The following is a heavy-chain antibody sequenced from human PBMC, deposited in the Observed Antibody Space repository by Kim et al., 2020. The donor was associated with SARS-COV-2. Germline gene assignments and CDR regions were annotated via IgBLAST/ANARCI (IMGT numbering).Heavy chain of an antibody. CDR1: GFTFSSYG. V-gene: IGHV3-30*18. D-gene: IGHD6-19*01. Sequence: GGSLRLSCAASGFTFSSYGMHWVRQAPGKGLEWVAVISYDGSNKYYADSVKGRFTISRDNSKNTLYLQMNSLRAEDTAVYYCAKAIFAVAGTFDYWGQGTLVTVSS. J-gene: IGHJ4*02. CDR2: ISYDGSNK. CDR3: AKAIFAVAGTFDY.